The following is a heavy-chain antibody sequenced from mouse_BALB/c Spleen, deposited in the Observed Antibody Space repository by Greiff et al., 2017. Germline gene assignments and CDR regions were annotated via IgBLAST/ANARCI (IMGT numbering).Heavy chain of an antibody. V-gene: IGHV6-6*02. CDR1: GFTFSNYW. J-gene: IGHJ1*01. Sequence: EVKLMESGGGLVQPGGSMKLSCVASGFTFSNYWMNWVRQSPEKGLEWVAEIRLKSNNYATHYAESVKGRFTISRDDSKSSVYLQMNNLRAEDTGIYYCTRGVVDWYFDVWGAGTTVTVSS. CDR2: IRLKSNNYAT. D-gene: IGHD1-1*01. CDR3: TRGVVDWYFDV.